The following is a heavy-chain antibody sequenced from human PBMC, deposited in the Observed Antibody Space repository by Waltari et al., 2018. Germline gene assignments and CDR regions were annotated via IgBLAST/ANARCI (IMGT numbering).Heavy chain of an antibody. D-gene: IGHD6-19*01. J-gene: IGHJ4*02. V-gene: IGHV3-23*03. Sequence: EVQLLESGGGLVQPGGSLRLSCAASGFTFSSYAMSWVRQAPGKGLEWVSVMDSGGSTYYADSVKGRFTISRDNSKHPLYLHMNSLRAEDTAVYSCATARQAGQWLYHPPQDWGQGTLVTVSS. CDR1: GFTFSSYA. CDR2: MDSGGST. CDR3: ATARQAGQWLYHPPQD.